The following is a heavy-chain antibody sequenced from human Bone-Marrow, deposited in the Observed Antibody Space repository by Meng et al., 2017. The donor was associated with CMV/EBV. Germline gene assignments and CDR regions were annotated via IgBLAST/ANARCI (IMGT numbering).Heavy chain of an antibody. V-gene: IGHV4-34*01. J-gene: IGHJ4*02. D-gene: IGHD2-21*02. CDR1: GSFSGYY. CDR3: VRDLSDCGGSCYSYYFDH. CDR2: INHSGST. Sequence: GSFSGYYWSWIRQPPGKGLEWIGEINHSGSTNSNPSLKSRVTISLDTSKNQFSLKLRSVTAADTAMYYCVRDLSDCGGSCYSYYFDHWGQGTLVTVSS.